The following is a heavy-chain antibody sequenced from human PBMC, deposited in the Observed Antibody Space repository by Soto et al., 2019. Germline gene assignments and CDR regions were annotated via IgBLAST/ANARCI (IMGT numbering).Heavy chain of an antibody. CDR2: ISGSGGST. D-gene: IGHD3-10*01. CDR1: GFTFSSYA. Sequence: EVQLLESGGGLVQPGGSLRLSCAASGFTFSSYAMSWVRQAPGKGLEWVSAISGSGGSTYYADSVKGRFTISRDNSKNTLYLQMNSLRAEDTAVYYCAKSYHYGSGRPHRPDYWGQGPLVTVSS. J-gene: IGHJ4*02. V-gene: IGHV3-23*01. CDR3: AKSYHYGSGRPHRPDY.